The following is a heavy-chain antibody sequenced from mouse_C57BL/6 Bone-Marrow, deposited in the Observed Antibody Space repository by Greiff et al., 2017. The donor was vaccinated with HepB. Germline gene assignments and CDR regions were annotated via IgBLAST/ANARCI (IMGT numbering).Heavy chain of an antibody. D-gene: IGHD3-3*01. J-gene: IGHJ4*01. CDR2: IRSKSSNYAT. CDR1: GFTFNTYA. CDR3: VRERDWAMDY. V-gene: IGHV10-3*01. Sequence: EVQRVESGGGLVQPKGSLKLSCAASGFTFNTYAMHWVRQAPGQGLEWVARIRSKSSNYATYYADSVKDRLSISRDDSQSMLYLQMNNLKTEDTAMYYCVRERDWAMDYWGQGTSVTVSS.